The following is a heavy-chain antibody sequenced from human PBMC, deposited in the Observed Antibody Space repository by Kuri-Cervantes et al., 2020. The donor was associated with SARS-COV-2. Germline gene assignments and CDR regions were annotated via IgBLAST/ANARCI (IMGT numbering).Heavy chain of an antibody. J-gene: IGHJ4*02. CDR3: AKDLLSSYGPYYFDY. D-gene: IGHD5-18*01. CDR2: INAGNGNT. V-gene: IGHV1-3*01. CDR1: GYTFISYA. Sequence: ASVKVSCKASGYTFISYAIHWVRQAPGQRLEWMGWINAGNGNTKYSQKFQGRVTITRDTSASTAYMELSSLRAEDTAVYYCAKDLLSSYGPYYFDYWGQGTLVTVSS.